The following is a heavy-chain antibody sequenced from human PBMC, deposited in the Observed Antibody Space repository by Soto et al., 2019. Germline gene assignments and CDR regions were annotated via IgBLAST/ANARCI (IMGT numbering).Heavy chain of an antibody. J-gene: IGHJ4*02. Sequence: SETLSLTCTVSGGSISSYYWSWIRQPPEKGLEWIGYIYYSGSTNYNPSLKSRVTISVDTSKNQLSLKLSSVTAADTAVYYCGRGDYYDSSGTMGGFDYWGQGTLVTVSS. CDR3: GRGDYYDSSGTMGGFDY. CDR1: GGSISSYY. D-gene: IGHD3-22*01. CDR2: IYYSGST. V-gene: IGHV4-59*01.